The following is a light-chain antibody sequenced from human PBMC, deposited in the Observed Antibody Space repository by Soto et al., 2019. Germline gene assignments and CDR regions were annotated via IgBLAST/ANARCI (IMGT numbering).Light chain of an antibody. CDR1: SSNIGAGYD. J-gene: IGLJ1*01. CDR3: QSYDSSLSALYV. V-gene: IGLV1-40*01. CDR2: GNS. Sequence: QSVLTQPPSVSGAPGQRLTISCTGSSSNIGAGYDVHWYQQLPGTAPKLLIYGNSNRPSGVPDRFSGSKSGTSASLAITGLQAEDEADYYCQSYDSSLSALYVFGTGTKVTV.